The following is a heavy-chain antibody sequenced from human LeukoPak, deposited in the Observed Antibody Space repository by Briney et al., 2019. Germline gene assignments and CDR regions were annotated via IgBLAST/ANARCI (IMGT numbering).Heavy chain of an antibody. D-gene: IGHD6-13*01. CDR3: ARERWRDGVGYRSSAFY. V-gene: IGHV4-61*01. Sequence: SETLSLTCTVSGGSVSSDSSKWSWIRQPPGKGLEWIGYIYYSGSTNYNPSLKSRVTISLDKSKNQFSLKLSSVAAADTAVYYCARERWRDGVGYRSSAFYWGQGTLVTVSS. CDR1: GGSVSSDSSK. CDR2: IYYSGST. J-gene: IGHJ4*02.